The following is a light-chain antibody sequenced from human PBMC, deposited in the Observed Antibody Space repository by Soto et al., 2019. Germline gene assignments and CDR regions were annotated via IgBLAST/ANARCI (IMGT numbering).Light chain of an antibody. CDR3: QQRNNLSLT. Sequence: EIVLTQSPATLSLSPGERATLSCRASQSVGSYLAWYQQKPGQAPRLLIYDASNRATGIPARFSGSGSGTDFTLTISSLEPEDFAFYYYQQRNNLSLTFGGGTKVEIK. J-gene: IGKJ4*01. CDR1: QSVGSY. CDR2: DAS. V-gene: IGKV3-11*01.